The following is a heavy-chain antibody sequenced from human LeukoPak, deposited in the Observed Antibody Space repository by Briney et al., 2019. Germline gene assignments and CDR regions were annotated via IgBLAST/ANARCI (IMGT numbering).Heavy chain of an antibody. CDR1: GFTFSSYA. D-gene: IGHD2-2*01. Sequence: PGGSLRLSCAASGFTFSSYAMSWVRQAPGKGLEWVSAISGSGGSTYYADSVKGRFTISRDNSKNTLYLQMNSLRAEDTAVYYCAKPLGYCSSTTCAYDAFDIWGQGTMVTVSS. V-gene: IGHV3-23*01. CDR3: AKPLGYCSSTTCAYDAFDI. CDR2: ISGSGGST. J-gene: IGHJ3*02.